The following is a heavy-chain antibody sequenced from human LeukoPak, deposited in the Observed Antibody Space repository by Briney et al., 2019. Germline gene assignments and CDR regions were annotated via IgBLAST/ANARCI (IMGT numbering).Heavy chain of an antibody. CDR3: ARGSPHRLRLHGGYYYYYGMDV. CDR1: GGSFSGYY. CDR2: INHSGST. J-gene: IGHJ6*02. Sequence: SETLSLTCAVYGGSFSGYYWSWIRQPPGKGLEWIGEINHSGSTNYNPSLKSRVTISVDTSKNQFSLKLSSVTAADTAVYYCARGSPHRLRLHGGYYYYYGMDVWGQGTTVTVSS. V-gene: IGHV4-34*01. D-gene: IGHD4-17*01.